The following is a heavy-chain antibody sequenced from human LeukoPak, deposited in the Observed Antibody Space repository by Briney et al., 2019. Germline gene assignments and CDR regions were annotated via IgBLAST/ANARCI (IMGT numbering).Heavy chain of an antibody. V-gene: IGHV1-8*03. CDR2: MNPNSGNT. D-gene: IGHD4-23*01. Sequence: ASVKVSCKASGYTFTSYDINWVRQATGQGLEWMGWMNPNSGNTGYAQKFQGRVTITRNTSISTAYMELSSLRSEDTAVYYCASGRSGYGGNGAFDIWGQGTMVTVSS. CDR3: ASGRSGYGGNGAFDI. J-gene: IGHJ3*02. CDR1: GYTFTSYD.